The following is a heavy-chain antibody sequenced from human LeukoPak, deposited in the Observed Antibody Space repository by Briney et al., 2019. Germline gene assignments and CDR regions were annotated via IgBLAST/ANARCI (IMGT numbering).Heavy chain of an antibody. V-gene: IGHV1-18*04. CDR3: ARDDGSGYYDSSGYYNWFDP. CDR1: GYTFTGYY. D-gene: IGHD3-22*01. J-gene: IGHJ5*02. CDR2: ISAYNGNT. Sequence: ASVKVSCKASGYTFTGYYMHWVRQAPGQGLEWMGWISAYNGNTNYAQKLQGRVTMTTDTSTSTAYMELRSLRSDDTAVYYCARDDGSGYYDSSGYYNWFDPWGQGTLVTVSS.